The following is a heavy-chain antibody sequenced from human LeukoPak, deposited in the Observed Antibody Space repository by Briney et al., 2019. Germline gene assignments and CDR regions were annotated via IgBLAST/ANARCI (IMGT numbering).Heavy chain of an antibody. CDR3: STNDYSNYEEFDY. J-gene: IGHJ4*02. CDR1: GFTFSSYG. CDR2: IRYDGSNK. Sequence: GGSLRLSCAASGFTFSSYGMHWVRQAPGKGLEWVAFIRYDGSNKYYADSVKGRFTISRDNSKNTLYLQMNSLGAEDTAVYYCSTNDYSNYEEFDYWGQGTLVTVSS. D-gene: IGHD4-11*01. V-gene: IGHV3-30*02.